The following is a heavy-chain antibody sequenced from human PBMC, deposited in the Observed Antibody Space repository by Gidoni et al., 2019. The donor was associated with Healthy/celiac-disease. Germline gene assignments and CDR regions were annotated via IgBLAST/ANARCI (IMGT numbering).Heavy chain of an antibody. CDR2: INAGNGNT. V-gene: IGHV1-3*01. CDR1: GYTFTSYA. D-gene: IGHD3-22*01. CDR3: ARSKGSSGYYFPGDY. Sequence: QVQLVQSGAEVKKPGASVKVSCKASGYTFTSYAMHWVRQAPGQRLEWMGWINAGNGNTKYSQKFQGRVTITRDTSASTAYMELSSLRSEDTAVYYCARSKGSSGYYFPGDYWGQGTLVTVSS. J-gene: IGHJ4*02.